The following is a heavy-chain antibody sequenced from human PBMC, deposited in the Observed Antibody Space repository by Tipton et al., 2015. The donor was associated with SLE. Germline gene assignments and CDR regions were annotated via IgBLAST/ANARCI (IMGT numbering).Heavy chain of an antibody. D-gene: IGHD3-10*01. V-gene: IGHV4-39*07. Sequence: LRLSYTVSGGSISSINYYWGWIRQPPGKGLEWIGNIFYSGNTFYNASLRSRVTISVDTSKNQFSLKLTSVTAADTAVYYCARRGSGSHRPRPFDYWGQGTLVTVSS. CDR2: IFYSGNT. J-gene: IGHJ4*02. CDR3: ARRGSGSHRPRPFDY. CDR1: GGSISSINYY.